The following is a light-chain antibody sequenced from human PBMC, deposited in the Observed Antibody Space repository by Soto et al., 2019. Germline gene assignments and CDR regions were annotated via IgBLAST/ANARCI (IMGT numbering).Light chain of an antibody. Sequence: EIVMTQSPATLSVSPGERATLSCRASRSVSSNLAWYQQKPGQAPRLLIYGASTRAAGIPARFSGSGSGTEFTLTNSSLQSVRWAVYYCQQYNNWPPYTLGRGTKLELK. CDR1: RSVSSN. J-gene: IGKJ2*01. V-gene: IGKV3-15*01. CDR2: GAS. CDR3: QQYNNWPPYT.